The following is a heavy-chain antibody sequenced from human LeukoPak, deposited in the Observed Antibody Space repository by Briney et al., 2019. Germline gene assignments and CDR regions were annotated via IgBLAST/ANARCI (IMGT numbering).Heavy chain of an antibody. V-gene: IGHV4-39*07. CDR2: IYYSGST. CDR1: GGSISSSSYY. J-gene: IGHJ6*03. CDR3: ARGPPAPPGYSSSLHALYYYYYYMDV. Sequence: SETLSLTCTVSGGSISSSSYYWGWIRQPPGKGLEWIGSIYYSGSTYYNPSLKSRVTISVDTSKNQFSLKLSSVTAADTAVYYCARGPPAPPGYSSSLHALYYYYYYMDVWGKGTTVTVSS. D-gene: IGHD6-13*01.